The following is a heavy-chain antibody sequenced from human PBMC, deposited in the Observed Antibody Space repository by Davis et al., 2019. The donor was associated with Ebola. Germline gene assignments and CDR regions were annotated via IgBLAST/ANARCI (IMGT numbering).Heavy chain of an antibody. V-gene: IGHV4-34*01. Sequence: SETLSLTCAVYGGSFSGYYWSWLRQPPGKGLEWIGEISHSERINYNPSLKSRVIISVDMSKDHFSLKLSSVTAADTAVYYCARCIAVGDWSSSEAFDIWGQGTLVTVSS. J-gene: IGHJ3*02. CDR1: GGSFSGYY. CDR2: ISHSERI. D-gene: IGHD6-19*01. CDR3: ARCIAVGDWSSSEAFDI.